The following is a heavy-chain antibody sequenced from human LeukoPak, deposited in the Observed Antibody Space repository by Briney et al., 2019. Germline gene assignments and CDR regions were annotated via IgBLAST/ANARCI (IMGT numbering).Heavy chain of an antibody. CDR2: IYTGGST. CDR1: GGSISSYY. J-gene: IGHJ4*02. CDR3: RGGSYVGGYDY. Sequence: SETLSLTCTVSGGSISSYYWSWIRQPAGKGLEWIGRIYTGGSTNYNPSHKSRVTMSVDTSKNQFSLKLSSVTAADTAVYYCRGGSYVGGYDYWGQGTLVTVSS. V-gene: IGHV4-4*07. D-gene: IGHD1-26*01.